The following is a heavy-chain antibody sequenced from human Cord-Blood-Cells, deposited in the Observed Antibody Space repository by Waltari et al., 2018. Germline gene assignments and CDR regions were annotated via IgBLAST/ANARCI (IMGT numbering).Heavy chain of an antibody. J-gene: IGHJ6*02. V-gene: IGHV4-4*02. D-gene: IGHD3-10*01. CDR2: IYHSGDT. Sequence: QVQLQESGPGLVKPSGTLSLTCAVSGGSISSSNWWSWVRQPPGKGLGWSGEIYHSGDTNDNPYHKSRVTISVDKSKNQFSLKLSSVTAADTAVYYCVRDVRFRELYYYYYYGMDVWGQGTTVTVSS. CDR3: VRDVRFRELYYYYYYGMDV. CDR1: GGSISSSNW.